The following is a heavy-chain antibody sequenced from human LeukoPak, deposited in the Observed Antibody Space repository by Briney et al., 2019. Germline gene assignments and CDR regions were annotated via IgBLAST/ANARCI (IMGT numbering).Heavy chain of an antibody. V-gene: IGHV4-59*08. CDR1: GGSISSYY. Sequence: SETLSLTCTVSGGSISSYYWSWIRQPPGKGLEWIGYIYYSGSTNYNPSLKSRVTISVDTSKNKFSLKLSAVTAAYTAVYYCARRRPSQNMFDYWGQGTLVTVSS. D-gene: IGHD1/OR15-1a*01. CDR2: IYYSGST. CDR3: ARRRPSQNMFDY. J-gene: IGHJ4*02.